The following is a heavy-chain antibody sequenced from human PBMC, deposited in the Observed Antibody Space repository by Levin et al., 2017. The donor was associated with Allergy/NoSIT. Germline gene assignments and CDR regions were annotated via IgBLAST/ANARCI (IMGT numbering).Heavy chain of an antibody. CDR3: ASSRCGYRQGVSDCGEYSGYELPPYYYYYMDV. J-gene: IGHJ6*03. D-gene: IGHD5-12*01. V-gene: IGHV1-69*06. CDR2: IIPIFGTA. CDR1: GGTFSSYA. Sequence: ASVKVSCKASGGTFSSYAISWVRQAPGQGLEWMGGIIPIFGTANYAQKFQGRVTITADKSTSTAYMELSSLRSEDTAVYYCASSRCGYRQGVSDCGEYSGYELPPYYYYYMDVWGKGTTVTVSS.